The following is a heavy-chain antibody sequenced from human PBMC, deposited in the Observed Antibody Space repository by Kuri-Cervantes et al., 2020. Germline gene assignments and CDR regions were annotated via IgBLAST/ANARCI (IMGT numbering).Heavy chain of an antibody. V-gene: IGHV1-3*02. D-gene: IGHD3-22*01. CDR2: SNAGNGNT. J-gene: IGHJ4*02. Sequence: ASVKVSCKASGYTFTSYAMHWVRQAPGQRLEWMGWSNAGNGNTKYSQEFQGRVTITRDTSTSTVYMELSSLRSEDTAVYYRARDGSSGYYYFDYWGQGTLVTVSS. CDR1: GYTFTSYA. CDR3: ARDGSSGYYYFDY.